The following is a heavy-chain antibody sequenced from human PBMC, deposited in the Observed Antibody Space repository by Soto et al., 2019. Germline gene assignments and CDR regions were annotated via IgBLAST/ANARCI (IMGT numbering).Heavy chain of an antibody. CDR3: ASGYYYDSSGYLYYYGMDV. V-gene: IGHV1-69*01. D-gene: IGHD3-22*01. Sequence: QVQLVQSGAEVKKPGSSVKVSCKASGGTFSSYAISWVRQAPGQGLEWMGGIIPIFGTANYAQKFQGRVKITADESTSTAYMELSSLRSEDTAVYYCASGYYYDSSGYLYYYGMDVWGQGTTVTVSS. CDR1: GGTFSSYA. J-gene: IGHJ6*02. CDR2: IIPIFGTA.